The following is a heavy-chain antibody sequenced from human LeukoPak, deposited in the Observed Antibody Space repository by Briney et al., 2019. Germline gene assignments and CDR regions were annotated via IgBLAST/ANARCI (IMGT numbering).Heavy chain of an antibody. Sequence: SETLSLTCAVSGDSVSSGSYYWSWIRQPPGKGLEWIGYIYYSGDTNYNPSLKSRVTISIDTSKNQFSLKLSSVTAADTAMYYCARSLFWGDYPYYFDYWGQGTLVTVSS. CDR1: GDSVSSGSYY. J-gene: IGHJ4*02. CDR3: ARSLFWGDYPYYFDY. D-gene: IGHD4-17*01. V-gene: IGHV4-61*01. CDR2: IYYSGDT.